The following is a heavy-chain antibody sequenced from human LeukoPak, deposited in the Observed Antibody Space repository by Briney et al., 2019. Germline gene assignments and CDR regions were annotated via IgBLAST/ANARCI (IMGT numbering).Heavy chain of an antibody. D-gene: IGHD2-15*01. J-gene: IGHJ4*02. Sequence: SVKVSCKASGGTFSSYAISWVRQALGQGLEWMGRIIPILGIANYAQKLQGRVTITADKSTSTAYMELSSLRSEDTAVYYCYNGPEGYCSGGSCYSWGQGTLVTVSS. CDR1: GGTFSSYA. V-gene: IGHV1-69*04. CDR2: IIPILGIA. CDR3: YNGPEGYCSGGSCYS.